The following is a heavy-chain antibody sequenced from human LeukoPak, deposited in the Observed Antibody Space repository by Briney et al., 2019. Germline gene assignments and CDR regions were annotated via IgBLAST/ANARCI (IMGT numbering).Heavy chain of an antibody. V-gene: IGHV4-59*01. CDR1: GGSISSYY. CDR2: IYYSGST. Sequence: SETLSLTCTVSGGSISSYYWSWIRQPPGKGLEWIGYIYYSGSTNYNPSLKSRVTISVDTSKNQFSLKLCSVTAADTAVYYCARDREGITFGGVIVNNWFDPWGQGTLVTVSS. CDR3: ARDREGITFGGVIVNNWFDP. D-gene: IGHD3-16*02. J-gene: IGHJ5*02.